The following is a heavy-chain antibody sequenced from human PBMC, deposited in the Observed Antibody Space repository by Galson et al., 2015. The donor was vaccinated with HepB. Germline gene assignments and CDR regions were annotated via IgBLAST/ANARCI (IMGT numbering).Heavy chain of an antibody. J-gene: IGHJ3*02. Sequence: SLRLSCAASGLTLSSFGMHWVRQAPGKGLEWVAVIWYDGSNKNYADSVKGRFTISRDNSKNTLYLQMNSLRAEDTAVYYCARERLTGDTFDIWGQGTMVTVSS. V-gene: IGHV3-33*01. D-gene: IGHD7-27*01. CDR3: ARERLTGDTFDI. CDR2: IWYDGSNK. CDR1: GLTLSSFG.